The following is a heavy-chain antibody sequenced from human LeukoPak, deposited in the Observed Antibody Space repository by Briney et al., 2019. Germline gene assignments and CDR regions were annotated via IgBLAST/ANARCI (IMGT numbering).Heavy chain of an antibody. D-gene: IGHD2-2*01. CDR3: VGGYQLLLFDD. CDR2: I. V-gene: IGHV3-23*01. CDR1: GFTFGDYA. Sequence: GGSLRLSCAASGFTFGDYAMSFVRQAPGKGLEWVSAIDSVKGRFTISRDNSKNTLYLQMKSLRAGDTALYYCVGGYQLLLFDDWGQGTLVTVSS. J-gene: IGHJ4*02.